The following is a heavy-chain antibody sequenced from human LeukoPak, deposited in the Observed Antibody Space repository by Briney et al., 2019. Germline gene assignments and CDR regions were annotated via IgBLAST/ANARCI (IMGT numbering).Heavy chain of an antibody. J-gene: IGHJ4*02. D-gene: IGHD6-13*01. CDR1: GFTFSSYA. CDR3: AKAGRIAAAAHYFDY. CDR2: ISGSDDST. V-gene: IGHV3-23*01. Sequence: GGSLRLSCAASGFTFSSYAMTWVRQAPGKGLEWVSAISGSDDSTYYADSVKGRFTTSRDNSKNTLYLQMNSLRAEDTAVYYCAKAGRIAAAAHYFDYWGQGTLVTVSS.